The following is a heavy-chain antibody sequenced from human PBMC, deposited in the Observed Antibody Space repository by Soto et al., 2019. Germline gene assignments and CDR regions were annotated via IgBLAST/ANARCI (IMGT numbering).Heavy chain of an antibody. CDR3: ATSLGASAGYFDL. J-gene: IGHJ4*02. CDR1: GYSFSSYW. CDR2: IFPGDSDT. V-gene: IGHV5-51*01. D-gene: IGHD3-9*01. Sequence: EVQLVQSGADVKKPGESLKISCKASGYSFSSYWIAWVRQMPGKGLEWMGIIFPGDSDTRYSPSFQGQATISVNKSISTAHLQWSSLKASDTAMYYCATSLGASAGYFDLWGQGTLVSVSS.